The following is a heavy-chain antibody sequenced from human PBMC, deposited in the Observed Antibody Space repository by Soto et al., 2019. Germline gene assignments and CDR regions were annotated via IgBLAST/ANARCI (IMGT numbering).Heavy chain of an antibody. J-gene: IGHJ4*02. Sequence: QVQLVQSGAEVKKPGASVKVSCKASGYTFTSYGISWVRQAPGQGLERMGWIRAYNCNTNDPQKLRGRVTMTTDTSTSTVSLELRSLRSDDTAVYYCAREGPPSLHWGQGTLVTVSS. CDR2: IRAYNCNT. CDR1: GYTFTSYG. CDR3: AREGPPSLH. D-gene: IGHD2-2*01. V-gene: IGHV1-18*01.